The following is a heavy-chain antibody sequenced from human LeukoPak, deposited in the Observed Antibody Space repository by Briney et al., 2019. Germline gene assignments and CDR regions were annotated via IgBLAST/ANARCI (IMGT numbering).Heavy chain of an antibody. CDR1: GFTFGSYA. Sequence: GGSLRLSCAGSGFTFGSYAMNWVRQAPGKGLEWVSAITESGGDTYYADSVKGRFAISGDDSKNTVFLQMNSLRAEDTAMYYCATGYTKTSRRGDYWGQGTLVTVSS. J-gene: IGHJ4*02. CDR2: ITESGGDT. CDR3: ATGYTKTSRRGDY. V-gene: IGHV3-23*01. D-gene: IGHD3-16*02.